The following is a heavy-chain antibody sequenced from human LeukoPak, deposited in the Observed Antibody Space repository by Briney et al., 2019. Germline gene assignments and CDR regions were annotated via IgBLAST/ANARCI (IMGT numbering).Heavy chain of an antibody. J-gene: IGHJ4*02. D-gene: IGHD1-26*01. V-gene: IGHV3-23*01. Sequence: GGSLRLSCAASGFTFSNNALGWVRQAPGKGLEWVSVISGSGLNTYYPDSVKGRFTISRDNSKNTLSLQMNSLGAEDAAVYYCVKDIGTVGASPFDYWGQGTLVSVSS. CDR3: VKDIGTVGASPFDY. CDR1: GFTFSNNA. CDR2: ISGSGLNT.